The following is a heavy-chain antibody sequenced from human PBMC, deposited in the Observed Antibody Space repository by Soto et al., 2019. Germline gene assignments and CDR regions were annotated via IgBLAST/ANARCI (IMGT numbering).Heavy chain of an antibody. CDR2: IYSGGST. Sequence: EVQLVESGGGLVQPGGSLRLSCAASGFTVSSNYMSWVRQAPGKGLEWVSVIYSGGSTYYADSVKGRFTISRDNSKNTLYLQINSLRADDTAVYYCARASNGVDAFDIWGQGTMVTVSS. CDR3: ARASNGVDAFDI. V-gene: IGHV3-66*01. D-gene: IGHD2-8*01. CDR1: GFTVSSNY. J-gene: IGHJ3*02.